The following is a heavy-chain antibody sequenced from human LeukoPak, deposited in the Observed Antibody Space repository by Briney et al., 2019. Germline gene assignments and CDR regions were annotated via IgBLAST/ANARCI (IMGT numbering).Heavy chain of an antibody. CDR3: AVQGRYCSGGSCYYFDY. CDR2: IIPIFGTA. J-gene: IGHJ4*02. D-gene: IGHD2-15*01. Sequence: ASMKVSCKASGGTFSSYAISLVRQAPGQGLEWMGGIIPIFGTANYAQKFQGRVTITTDESTSTAYMELSSLRSEDTAVYYCAVQGRYCSGGSCYYFDYWGQGTLVTVSS. CDR1: GGTFSSYA. V-gene: IGHV1-69*05.